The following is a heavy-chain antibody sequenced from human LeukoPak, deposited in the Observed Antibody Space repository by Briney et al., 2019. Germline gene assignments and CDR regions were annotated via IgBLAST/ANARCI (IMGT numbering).Heavy chain of an antibody. CDR1: GFTFSSYG. CDR3: AQDRQGSGGLDY. V-gene: IGHV3-23*01. J-gene: IGHJ4*02. D-gene: IGHD3-10*01. Sequence: GGSLRLSCAASGFTFSSYGMHWVRQAPGKGLEWVSAISGSGGSTYYADSVKGRFTISRDNSKNTLYLQMNSLRAEDTAVYYCAQDRQGSGGLDYWGQGTLVTVSS. CDR2: ISGSGGST.